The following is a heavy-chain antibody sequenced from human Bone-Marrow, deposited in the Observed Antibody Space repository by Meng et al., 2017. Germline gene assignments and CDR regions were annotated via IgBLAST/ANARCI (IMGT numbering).Heavy chain of an antibody. J-gene: IGHJ4*02. CDR1: GYTFTSNY. CDR2: INPSGGST. V-gene: IGHV1-46*01. CDR3: AREYCSGGSCYSYFDY. D-gene: IGHD2-15*01. Sequence: QGQLGEAGAEVKKPGASVKVYCKASGYTFTSNYMHWVRQAPGQGLEWMGIINPSGGSTSYAQKFQGRVTMTRDTSTSTVYMELSSLRSEDTAVYYCAREYCSGGSCYSYFDYWGQGTLVTVSS.